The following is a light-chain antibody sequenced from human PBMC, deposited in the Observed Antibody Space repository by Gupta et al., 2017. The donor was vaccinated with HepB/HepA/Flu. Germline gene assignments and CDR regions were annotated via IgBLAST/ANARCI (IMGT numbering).Light chain of an antibody. V-gene: IGLV1-51*02. Sequence: QSALTQPPSVSAAPGQKVTISCSGSTSNIGNNYVSWYQQLPGTAPKFLIFENHKRPSGIPDRFSGSKSGTSATLVITGLQTGDEADYYCGTWDTSLSAWVFGGGTRLTVL. CDR3: GTWDTSLSAWV. CDR1: TSNIGNNY. CDR2: ENH. J-gene: IGLJ3*02.